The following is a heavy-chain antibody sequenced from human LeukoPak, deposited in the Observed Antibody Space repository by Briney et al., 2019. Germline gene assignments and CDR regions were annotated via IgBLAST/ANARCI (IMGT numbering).Heavy chain of an antibody. CDR1: GFTFSSYS. CDR3: ARDSITMIVPDAFDI. CDR2: ISSSSSYV. Sequence: PGGSLRLSCAASGFTFSSYSMNWVRQAPGKGLEWVSSISSSSSYVYYADSVKGRFTISRDNAKNSLYLQMNSLRAEDTAVYYCARDSITMIVPDAFDIWGQGTMVTVSS. J-gene: IGHJ3*02. V-gene: IGHV3-21*01. D-gene: IGHD3-22*01.